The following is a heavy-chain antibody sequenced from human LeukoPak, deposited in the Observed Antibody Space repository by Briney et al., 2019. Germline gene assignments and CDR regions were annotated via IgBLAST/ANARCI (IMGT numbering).Heavy chain of an antibody. V-gene: IGHV4-38-2*02. CDR1: GYSISSAYY. J-gene: IGHJ6*03. Sequence: SETLSLTCTVSGYSISSAYYWGWIRQPPGKGLEWIGSIYHSGSTYYNSSLKSRVTISVDTSKNQFSLKLSSVTAADTAVYYCARVRCSGGSCPYYYYMDVWGKGTTVTVSS. CDR3: ARVRCSGGSCPYYYYMDV. CDR2: IYHSGST. D-gene: IGHD2-15*01.